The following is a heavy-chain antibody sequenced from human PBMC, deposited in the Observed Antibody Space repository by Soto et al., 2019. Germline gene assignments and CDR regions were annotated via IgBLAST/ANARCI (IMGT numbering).Heavy chain of an antibody. Sequence: ASVKVSCKASGYTFTSYAMHWVRQAPGQRLEWMGWINAGNGNTKYSQKFQGRVTITRDTSASTAYMELSSLRSEDTAVYYCARDTLVGGWRQYYFDYWGQGTLVTVSS. CDR2: INAGNGNT. CDR3: ARDTLVGGWRQYYFDY. V-gene: IGHV1-3*01. J-gene: IGHJ4*02. CDR1: GYTFTSYA. D-gene: IGHD2-2*01.